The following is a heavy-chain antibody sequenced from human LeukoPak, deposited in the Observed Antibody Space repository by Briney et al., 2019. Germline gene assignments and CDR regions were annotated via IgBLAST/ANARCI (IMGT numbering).Heavy chain of an antibody. CDR1: GYTFTSYG. Sequence: ASVKVSSKSSGYTFTSYGTSWVRQAPGQGLEWMGWISAYNGNTNYAQKLQGRVTMTTDTSTSTAYMELRSLRSDDTGVYYCPRELRRYDRSGYDYYWGQGTLVTVSS. CDR2: ISAYNGNT. V-gene: IGHV1-18*01. CDR3: PRELRRYDRSGYDYY. J-gene: IGHJ4*02. D-gene: IGHD3-22*01.